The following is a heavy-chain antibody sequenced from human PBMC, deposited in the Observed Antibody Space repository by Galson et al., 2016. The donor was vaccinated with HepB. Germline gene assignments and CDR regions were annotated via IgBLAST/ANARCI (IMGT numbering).Heavy chain of an antibody. CDR1: GYIFTSYF. V-gene: IGHV1-46*01. CDR2: INPSGGNT. Sequence: SVKVSCKASGYIFTSYFMHWVRQAPGQGLEWMGTINPSGGNTKYAQEFQGRVTMTRDTSTSTVYMELSSLRSEDTAVYYCARERRQVLTQGYYFDYWGQGSLVIVSS. CDR3: ARERRQVLTQGYYFDY. J-gene: IGHJ4*02. D-gene: IGHD4/OR15-4a*01.